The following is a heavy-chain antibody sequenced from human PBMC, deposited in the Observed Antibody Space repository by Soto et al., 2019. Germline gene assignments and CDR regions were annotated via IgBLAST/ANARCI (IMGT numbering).Heavy chain of an antibody. CDR2: IYYSGST. D-gene: IGHD2-15*01. CDR3: ASEPTIGYCSGGSCYSWDAFDI. CDR1: GGSISSSSYY. Sequence: PSETLSLTCTVSGGSISSSSYYWGWIRQPPGKGLEWIGSIYYSGSTYYNPSLKSRVTISVDTSKNQFSLKLSSVTAADTAVYYCASEPTIGYCSGGSCYSWDAFDIWGQGT. J-gene: IGHJ3*02. V-gene: IGHV4-39*01.